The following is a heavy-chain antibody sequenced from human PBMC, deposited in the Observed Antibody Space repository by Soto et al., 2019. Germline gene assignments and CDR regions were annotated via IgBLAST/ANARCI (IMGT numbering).Heavy chain of an antibody. CDR3: ARGLSPIAVAYYGMDV. D-gene: IGHD6-19*01. Sequence: SLRLSCAASGFTFSSYGMHWVRQAPGKGLEWVAVIWYDGSNKYYADSVKGRFPISRDNSKNTLFLQMNSLRAEDTAVFYCARGLSPIAVAYYGMDVWGQGTTVTVSS. J-gene: IGHJ6*02. CDR1: GFTFSSYG. V-gene: IGHV3-33*01. CDR2: IWYDGSNK.